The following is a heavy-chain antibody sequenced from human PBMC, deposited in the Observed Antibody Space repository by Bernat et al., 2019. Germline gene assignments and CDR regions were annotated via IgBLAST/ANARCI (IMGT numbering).Heavy chain of an antibody. CDR3: ARVGVAARYYYYYGMDV. D-gene: IGHD6-6*01. CDR1: GYTFTSYV. CDR2: ISADNGNT. V-gene: IGHV1-18*04. J-gene: IGHJ6*02. Sequence: QVQLVQAGAEVKKPGASVKVSCKASGYTFTSYVISWGRQAPGQGLEWMGWISADNGNTHYAQKLQGRVTMTTDTSTRTAYMELRSLRSDDTAVYSCARVGVAARYYYYYGMDVWGQGTTVTVSS.